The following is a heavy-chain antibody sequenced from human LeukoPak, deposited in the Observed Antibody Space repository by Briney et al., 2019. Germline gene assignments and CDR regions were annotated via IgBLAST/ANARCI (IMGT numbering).Heavy chain of an antibody. J-gene: IGHJ5*02. Sequence: GASVKVSCKASGYTFTSYGISWVRQAPGQGLEWMGWISAYNGNTNYAQKLQGRVTMTTDTSTSTAYMELRSLRSDDTAVYYCARDLPLVGANLPSGYNWFDPWGQGTLVTVSS. CDR1: GYTFTSYG. CDR3: ARDLPLVGANLPSGYNWFDP. D-gene: IGHD1-26*01. V-gene: IGHV1-18*01. CDR2: ISAYNGNT.